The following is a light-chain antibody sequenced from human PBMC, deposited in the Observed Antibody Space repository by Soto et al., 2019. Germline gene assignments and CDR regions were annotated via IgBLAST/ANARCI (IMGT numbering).Light chain of an antibody. CDR3: QHYGSSMYT. CDR1: HNISSTY. J-gene: IGKJ2*01. CDR2: GAY. Sequence: EGVLTQSPGTLSLSPGEGATLSCRASHNISSTYLAWYQQKPGQAPRLLIYGAYSRATGIPDRFSGSGSGTDLTLTVSRLELEDFAVFYCQHYGSSMYTFGEGTRRDIK. V-gene: IGKV3-20*01.